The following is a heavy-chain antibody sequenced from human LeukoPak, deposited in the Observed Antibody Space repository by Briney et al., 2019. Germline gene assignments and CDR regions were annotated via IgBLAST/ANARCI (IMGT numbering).Heavy chain of an antibody. J-gene: IGHJ4*02. D-gene: IGHD6-13*01. CDR2: ISAYNGNT. CDR3: ARDESSSWYPWSDY. Sequence: ASVKVSCKASGYTFTSYGISWVRQAPGQGLERMGWISAYNGNTNYAQKLQGRVTMTTDTSTSTAYMELRSLRSDDTAVYYCARDESSSWYPWSDYWGQGTLVTVSP. CDR1: GYTFTSYG. V-gene: IGHV1-18*01.